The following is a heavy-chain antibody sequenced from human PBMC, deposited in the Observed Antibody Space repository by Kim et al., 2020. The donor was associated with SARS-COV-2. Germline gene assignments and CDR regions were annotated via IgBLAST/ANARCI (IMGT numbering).Heavy chain of an antibody. CDR2: INTNTGNP. V-gene: IGHV7-4-1*02. Sequence: ASVKVSCKASGYTFTSYAMNWVRQAPGQGLEWMGWINTNTGNPTYAQGFTGRFVFSLDTSVSTAYLQISSLKAEDTAVYYCARGDYDFWSGYYGVGYWGQGTLVTVSS. CDR3: ARGDYDFWSGYYGVGY. J-gene: IGHJ4*02. D-gene: IGHD3-3*01. CDR1: GYTFTSYA.